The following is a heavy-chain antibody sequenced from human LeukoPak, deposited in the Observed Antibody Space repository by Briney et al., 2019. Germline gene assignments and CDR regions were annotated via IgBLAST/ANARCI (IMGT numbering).Heavy chain of an antibody. J-gene: IGHJ4*02. CDR2: ISYDGSNK. V-gene: IGHV3-30*01. CDR3: ASVAISTSY. Sequence: GGSLRLSCAASGFTFSSYAMHWVRQAPGKGREWGADISYDGSNKYYADSVKGRFTISRDNSKNTLYLQMNSLRAEDTAVYYCASVAISTSYWGQGNLLTVSS. CDR1: GFTFSSYA.